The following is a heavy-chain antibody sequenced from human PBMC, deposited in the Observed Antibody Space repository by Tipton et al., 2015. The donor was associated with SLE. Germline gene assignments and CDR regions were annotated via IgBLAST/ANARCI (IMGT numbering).Heavy chain of an antibody. V-gene: IGHV4-59*11. J-gene: IGHJ3*01. Sequence: TLSLTCTVSGDTITNHYWSWIRQPPGKGLELIGYISYSGYTDYNPSLKSRVAISADTSKNQFSLKLNSVTAADTAVYYCARGRYQLRGHVYDVWGQGTMVTVSS. D-gene: IGHD2-2*01. CDR3: ARGRYQLRGHVYDV. CDR2: ISYSGYT. CDR1: GDTITNHY.